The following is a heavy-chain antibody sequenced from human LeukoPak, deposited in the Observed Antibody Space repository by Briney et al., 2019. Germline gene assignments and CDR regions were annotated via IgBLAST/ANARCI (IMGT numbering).Heavy chain of an antibody. CDR1: GFTLSSYS. CDR3: ARSEHSGSSFDY. Sequence: GGSLRLSCAASGFTLSSYSMNWVRQAPGKGLEWVSSISSSSTNIYYADSVKGRFTISRDNARNSLYLQMNSLRAEDTAIYYCARSEHSGSSFDYWGQGTLVTVSS. D-gene: IGHD6-6*01. J-gene: IGHJ4*02. V-gene: IGHV3-21*01. CDR2: ISSSSTNI.